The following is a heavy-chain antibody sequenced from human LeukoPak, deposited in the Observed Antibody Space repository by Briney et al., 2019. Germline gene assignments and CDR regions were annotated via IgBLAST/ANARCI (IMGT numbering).Heavy chain of an antibody. CDR2: IYTSGGT. CDR3: AREDYGDYPPHYYYYYMDV. Sequence: SETLSLTCTVSGGSISSGSYYWSRIRQPAGKGLEWIGRIYTSGGTNYNPSLKSRVTISVDTSKNQFSLKLSSVTAADTAVYYCAREDYGDYPPHYYYYYMDVWGKGTTVTVSS. D-gene: IGHD4-17*01. CDR1: GGSISSGSYY. J-gene: IGHJ6*03. V-gene: IGHV4-61*02.